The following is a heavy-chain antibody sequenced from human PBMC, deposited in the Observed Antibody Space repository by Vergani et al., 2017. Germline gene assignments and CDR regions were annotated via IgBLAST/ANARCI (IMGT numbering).Heavy chain of an antibody. J-gene: IGHJ6*03. V-gene: IGHV4-39*01. CDR1: GGSIRSSFYY. CDR2: IYYSGST. Sequence: QLQLQESDPGLVKPSETLSLTCTVSGGSIRSSFYYWGWIRPPPGKGLEWIGTIYYSGSTYYNPSLKSRVTISVDTSKNQFSLKQNSVTAADTAVYYFEKHKEQLVPGNYYYFYYMGVWGKGTTVTVSS. CDR3: EKHKEQLVPGNYYYFYYMGV. D-gene: IGHD6-13*01.